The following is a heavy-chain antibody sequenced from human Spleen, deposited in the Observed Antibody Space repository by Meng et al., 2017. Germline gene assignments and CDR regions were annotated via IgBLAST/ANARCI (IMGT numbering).Heavy chain of an antibody. Sequence: QVEVVQVGPGVKKPGASAKVSCKASGYTFTAYFMHWGRQAPGQGLEWMGRINPNSGDTNYAQKFQGRVTMTRDTSISTAYMELSRLRSDDTAVYYCATYTSKTWFDPWGQGTLVTVSS. CDR2: INPNSGDT. V-gene: IGHV1-2*06. CDR3: ATYTSKTWFDP. CDR1: GYTFTAYF. J-gene: IGHJ5*02.